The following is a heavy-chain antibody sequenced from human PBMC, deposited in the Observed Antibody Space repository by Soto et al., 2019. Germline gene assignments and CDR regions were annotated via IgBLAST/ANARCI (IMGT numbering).Heavy chain of an antibody. CDR1: GYTFTSYD. D-gene: IGHD3-16*02. J-gene: IGHJ4*02. CDR2: MNPNSGNT. V-gene: IGHV1-8*01. Sequence: ASVKVSCKASGYTFTSYDINWVRQATGQGLEWMGWMNPNSGNTGYAQKFQGRVTMTRNTSISTAYMELSSLRSEDTAVYYGARVKPMITFGGVIVILDYWDQGTLVTVSS. CDR3: ARVKPMITFGGVIVILDY.